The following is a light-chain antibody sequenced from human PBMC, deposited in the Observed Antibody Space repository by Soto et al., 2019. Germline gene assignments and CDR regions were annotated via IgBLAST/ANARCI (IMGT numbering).Light chain of an antibody. CDR1: QSVISNY. Sequence: EVVLTQSPGTVSLSPGERVTLSCRASQSVISNYLAWYQQRPGQAPRLLIYAASSRATGIPDRFSGSGSGTDLPLSISSLEPEDFAVYYCQQYGSSLTWTFGQGTKVEMK. CDR3: QQYGSSLTWT. V-gene: IGKV3-20*01. CDR2: AAS. J-gene: IGKJ1*01.